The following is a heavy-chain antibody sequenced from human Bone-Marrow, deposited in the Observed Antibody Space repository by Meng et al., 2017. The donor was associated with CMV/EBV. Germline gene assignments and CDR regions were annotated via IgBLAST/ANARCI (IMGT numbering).Heavy chain of an antibody. CDR2: ISSSGSTI. V-gene: IGHV3-48*04. CDR3: ARGTAMVRSLDY. D-gene: IGHD5-18*01. Sequence: GESLKISCAASGFTFSSYAMSWVRQAPGKGLEWVSYISSSGSTIYYADSVKGRFTISRDNAKNSLYLQMNRLRAEDTAVYYCARGTAMVRSLDYWGQGTLVTVSS. CDR1: GFTFSSYA. J-gene: IGHJ4*02.